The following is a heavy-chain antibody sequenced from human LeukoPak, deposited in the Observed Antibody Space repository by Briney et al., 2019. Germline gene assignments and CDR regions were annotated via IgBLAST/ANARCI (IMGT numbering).Heavy chain of an antibody. V-gene: IGHV1-2*04. CDR1: GYTFTGYY. CDR2: INPNSGGT. Sequence: GASVKVSCKASGYTFTGYYMHWVRQAPGQGLEWMGWINPNSGGTNYAQKFQGWVTMTRDTSISTAYMELRSLRSDDTAVYYCARDRGYSYGTIDYWGQGTLVTVSS. CDR3: ARDRGYSYGTIDY. J-gene: IGHJ4*02. D-gene: IGHD5-18*01.